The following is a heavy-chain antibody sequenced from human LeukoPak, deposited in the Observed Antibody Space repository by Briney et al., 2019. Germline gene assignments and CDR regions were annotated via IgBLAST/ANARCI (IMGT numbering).Heavy chain of an antibody. V-gene: IGHV3-74*01. D-gene: IGHD2-8*02. CDR1: GGSLSGYW. Sequence: GGSLILSCAASGGSLSGYWRHWVRQPPGKGLVWVSRIGFDGSGTTYADSVKGRFTISRDTSKNTLYLQMNSLRDEDAAVYHCTRVQAGRSGLMDVWGRGTTVTVSS. J-gene: IGHJ6*02. CDR2: IGFDGSGT. CDR3: TRVQAGRSGLMDV.